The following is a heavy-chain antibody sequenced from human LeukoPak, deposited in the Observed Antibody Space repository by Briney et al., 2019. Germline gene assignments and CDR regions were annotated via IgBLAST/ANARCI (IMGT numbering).Heavy chain of an antibody. V-gene: IGHV7-4-1*02. J-gene: IGHJ6*03. Sequence: ASVKVSCKASGYTFTGYYMHWVRQAPGQGLEWMGWINTNTGNPTYAQGFTGRFVFSLDTSVSTAYLQINSLKAEDTAVYYCARLGVPYYYYYMDVWGKGTTVTVSS. CDR3: ARLGVPYYYYYMDV. D-gene: IGHD3-10*01. CDR2: INTNTGNP. CDR1: GYTFTGYY.